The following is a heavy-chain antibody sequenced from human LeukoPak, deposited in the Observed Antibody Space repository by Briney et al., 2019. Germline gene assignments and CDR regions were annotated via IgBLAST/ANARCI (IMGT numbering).Heavy chain of an antibody. CDR3: ASLWYSSGPDY. J-gene: IGHJ4*02. CDR1: GGSLSSYY. D-gene: IGHD6-19*01. Sequence: SETLSLTCTVSGGSLSSYYWSWIRQPPGKGLEWIGYIYYSGSTNYNPSLKSRVTISVDTSKNQFSLKLSSVTAADTAVYYCASLWYSSGPDYWGQGTLVTVSS. CDR2: IYYSGST. V-gene: IGHV4-59*08.